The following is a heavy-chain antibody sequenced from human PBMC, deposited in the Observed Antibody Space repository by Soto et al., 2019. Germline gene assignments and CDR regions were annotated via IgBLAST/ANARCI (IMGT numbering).Heavy chain of an antibody. CDR2: ILSDGSDK. Sequence: QVQLVESGGGVVQPGRSLRLSCAPSGFTFSNYGMHWVRQAPGKGLEWVAVILSDGSDKHHADSVKGRFTISRDNSRNTLYLQLDGLRAEDTAVYYCVRDDSGEPNGFDIWGQGTMVTVSS. V-gene: IGHV3-33*01. CDR3: VRDDSGEPNGFDI. J-gene: IGHJ3*02. CDR1: GFTFSNYG. D-gene: IGHD5-12*01.